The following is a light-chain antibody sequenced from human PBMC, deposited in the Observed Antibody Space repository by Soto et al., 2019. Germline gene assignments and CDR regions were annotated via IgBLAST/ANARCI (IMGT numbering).Light chain of an antibody. J-gene: IGLJ1*01. CDR2: EVS. V-gene: IGLV2-14*01. CDR1: ISDIGGHNF. Sequence: LTQPASVSGSPGQSITISCTGTISDIGGHNFVSWYQQYPGKAPKLIMYEVSARPSGVSDRLSGSRSGNTASLTISGLQAEDEADYYCSSYTASTTYVFGTGTKVTVL. CDR3: SSYTASTTYV.